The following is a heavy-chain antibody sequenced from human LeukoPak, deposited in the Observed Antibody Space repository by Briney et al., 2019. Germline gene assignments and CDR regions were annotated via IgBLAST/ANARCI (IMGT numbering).Heavy chain of an antibody. D-gene: IGHD1-26*01. V-gene: IGHV3-21*01. CDR1: GFTFSTYS. Sequence: GGSLRLSCAASGFTFSTYSMNWVRQAPGKGLEWVSSISGSGSHMYYADSVKGRFTISRDNAKNSLFLQMNSLRAEDTAVYYCAGGDRGATDFGYTEQDYWGQGSLVTVSS. J-gene: IGHJ4*02. CDR3: AGGDRGATDFGYTEQDY. CDR2: ISGSGSHM.